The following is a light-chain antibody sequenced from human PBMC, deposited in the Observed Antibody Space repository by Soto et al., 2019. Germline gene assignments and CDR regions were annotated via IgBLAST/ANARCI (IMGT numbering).Light chain of an antibody. V-gene: IGKV1-33*01. Sequence: DIQMTQSPSSLSASVGDRVTITCQASQDISNYLNWYQQKPGKAPKLLIYDASNVETGVPSRFSGSGSGTDFTFPSSGLQPEGIATDYFQQYDNLPRTFGQGTKLEIK. CDR3: QQYDNLPRT. CDR1: QDISNY. CDR2: DAS. J-gene: IGKJ2*01.